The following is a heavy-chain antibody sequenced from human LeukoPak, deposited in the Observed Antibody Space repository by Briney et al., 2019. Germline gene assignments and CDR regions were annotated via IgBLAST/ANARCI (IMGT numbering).Heavy chain of an antibody. Sequence: PGGSLRLSCAASGFTFSSYEMNWVRQAPGKGLEGVSYISSSGSTIYYADSVKGRFTISRDNAKNSLYLQMNSLRAEDTAVYYCASLGDIVVVVADNAFDIWGQGTMVTVSS. CDR2: ISSSGSTI. J-gene: IGHJ3*02. D-gene: IGHD2-15*01. V-gene: IGHV3-48*03. CDR1: GFTFSSYE. CDR3: ASLGDIVVVVADNAFDI.